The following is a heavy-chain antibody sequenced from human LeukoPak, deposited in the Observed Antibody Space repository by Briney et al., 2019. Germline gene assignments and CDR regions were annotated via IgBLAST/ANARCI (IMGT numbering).Heavy chain of an antibody. V-gene: IGHV1-8*03. Sequence: ASVKVSCKASGYTFTSYDINWVRQATGQGLEWMGWMNPNSGNTGYAQKFQGRVTITRNTSISTAYMELSSLRSEDTAVYYCARDLGKIGGNSSPFDYWGQGTLVTVSS. J-gene: IGHJ4*02. D-gene: IGHD4-23*01. CDR2: MNPNSGNT. CDR3: ARDLGKIGGNSSPFDY. CDR1: GYTFTSYD.